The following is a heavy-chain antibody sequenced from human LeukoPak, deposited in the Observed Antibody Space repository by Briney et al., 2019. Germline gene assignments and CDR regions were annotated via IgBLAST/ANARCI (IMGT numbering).Heavy chain of an antibody. CDR3: SSGDMIRGVINY. CDR1: GFIVRSND. D-gene: IGHD3-10*01. Sequence: GGSLRLSCAASGFIVRSNDMSWVRQAPGKGLEWVSDIYSGGSTYYGDSVKGRFTISRHNCENTLYLQMDSLRPQDTAVYFCSSGDMIRGVINYWGQGTLVTVSS. CDR2: IYSGGST. J-gene: IGHJ4*02. V-gene: IGHV3-53*04.